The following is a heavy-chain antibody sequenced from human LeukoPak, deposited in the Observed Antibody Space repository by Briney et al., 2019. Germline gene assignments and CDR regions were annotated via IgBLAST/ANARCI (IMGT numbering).Heavy chain of an antibody. CDR1: GFTFSSYG. CDR2: IRYDGSNK. Sequence: GGSLRLSCAASGFTFSSYGMHWVRQAPGKGLEWVALIRYDGSNKYYADSVKGRFSISRDSSKNTLYLQMDSLRAEDTAVYYCAKDYYDSSGQRHFDYWGQGTLVTVS. D-gene: IGHD3-22*01. V-gene: IGHV3-30*02. J-gene: IGHJ4*02. CDR3: AKDYYDSSGQRHFDY.